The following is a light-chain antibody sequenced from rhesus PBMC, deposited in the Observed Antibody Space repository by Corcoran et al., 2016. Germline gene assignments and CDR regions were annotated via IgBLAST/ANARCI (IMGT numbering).Light chain of an antibody. CDR3: QHYYDKPFT. J-gene: IGKJ3*01. CDR1: QNIYSN. CDR2: AAS. V-gene: IGKV1S8*01. Sequence: DIQMTQSPSALSASVGDRVTISCRASQNIYSNLAWYQQKPGKAPKLLIYAASSLQPGIPSRFSGSGAGTDFTLTISSLQPEDSAAYYCQHYYDKPFTFGPGTKLDIK.